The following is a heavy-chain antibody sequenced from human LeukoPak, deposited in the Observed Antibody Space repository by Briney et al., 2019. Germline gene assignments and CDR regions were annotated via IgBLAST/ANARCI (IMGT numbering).Heavy chain of an antibody. D-gene: IGHD3-10*01. CDR3: ARDSGDAFDI. V-gene: IGHV3-21*01. CDR2: ISSSSSYI. CDR1: GFTFSSYS. J-gene: IGHJ3*02. Sequence: GGSLRLSCAASGFTFSSYSMNWVRQAPGKGLEWVSSISSSSSYIYYADSVKGRFTISRDNAKNSLYLQMNSLRAEDAAVYYCARDSGDAFDIWGQGTMVTVSS.